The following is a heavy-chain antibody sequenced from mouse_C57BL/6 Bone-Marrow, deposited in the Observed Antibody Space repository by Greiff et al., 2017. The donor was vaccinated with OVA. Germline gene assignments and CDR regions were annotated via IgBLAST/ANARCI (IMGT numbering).Heavy chain of an antibody. J-gene: IGHJ2*01. CDR3: ARSGDYYGSSDGYYFDY. CDR1: GYTFTSYW. Sequence: QVQLQQSGAELVMPGASVKLSCKASGYTFTSYWMHWVKQRPGQGLEWIGEIDPSDSYTNYNQKFKGKSTLTVDKSSSTAYMQLSSLTSEDSAVYYCARSGDYYGSSDGYYFDYWGQGTTLTVSS. CDR2: IDPSDSYT. V-gene: IGHV1-69*01. D-gene: IGHD1-1*01.